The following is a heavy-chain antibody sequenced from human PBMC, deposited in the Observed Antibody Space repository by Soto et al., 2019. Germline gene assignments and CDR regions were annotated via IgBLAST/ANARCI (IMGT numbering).Heavy chain of an antibody. J-gene: IGHJ5*02. CDR3: ARDRSIVGAAGGWFDP. Sequence: QLQLQESGPGLVKPSETLSLTCTVSVGSISSSSYYWGWIRQPPGKGLEWIGSIYYSGSTYYNPSLKSRVTISVDTSKNPFSLKLSSVTAADTAVYYCARDRSIVGAAGGWFDPWGQGTLVTVSS. CDR1: VGSISSSSYY. V-gene: IGHV4-39*02. D-gene: IGHD1-26*01. CDR2: IYYSGST.